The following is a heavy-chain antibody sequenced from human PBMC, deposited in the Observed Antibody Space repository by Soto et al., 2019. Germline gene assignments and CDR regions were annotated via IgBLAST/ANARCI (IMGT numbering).Heavy chain of an antibody. CDR1: GFTFSSYA. V-gene: IGHV3-23*01. CDR2: VSGSGGST. Sequence: HPGGSLRLSCAASGFTFSSYAMSWVRQAPGKGLEWVSAVSGSGGSTYYADSVKGRFTISRDNSKNTLYLQMNSLRAEDTAVYYCAKDRQEFCFNYWGQGTLVTVSS. D-gene: IGHD3-10*01. J-gene: IGHJ4*02. CDR3: AKDRQEFCFNY.